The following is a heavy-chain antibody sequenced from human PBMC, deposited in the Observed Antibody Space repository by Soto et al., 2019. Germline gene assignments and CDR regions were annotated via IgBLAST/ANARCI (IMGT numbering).Heavy chain of an antibody. V-gene: IGHV1-8*01. J-gene: IGHJ5*02. D-gene: IGHD3-16*01. CDR1: GYSFTNND. CDR2: MNPGSGDT. Sequence: ASVKVSCKASGYSFTNNDVTWVRQATGQGLEWMGWMNPGSGDTGYAQKFQGRVTMTRDISIATAYMELSSLRSDDTAIYYCARMATFGSLNWFDPWGQGTLVTV. CDR3: ARMATFGSLNWFDP.